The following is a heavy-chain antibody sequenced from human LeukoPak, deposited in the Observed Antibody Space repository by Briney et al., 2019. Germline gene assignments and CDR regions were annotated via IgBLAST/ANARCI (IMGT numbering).Heavy chain of an antibody. CDR2: INSDGSST. J-gene: IGHJ4*02. D-gene: IGHD3-3*01. CDR1: GFTFSDHY. CDR3: ARVGYDFWSGYYDY. Sequence: GGSLRLSCAASGFTFSDHYMDWVRQAPGKGLEWVSRINSDGSSTSYADSVKGRFTISRDNAKNSLYLQMNSLRAEDTAVYYCARVGYDFWSGYYDYWGQGTLVTVSS. V-gene: IGHV3-74*01.